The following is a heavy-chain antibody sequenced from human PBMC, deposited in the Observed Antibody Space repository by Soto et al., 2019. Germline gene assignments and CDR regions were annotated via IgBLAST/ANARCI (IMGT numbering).Heavy chain of an antibody. CDR2: ISWNSGSI. D-gene: IGHD3-3*01. J-gene: IGHJ4*02. CDR1: GFTFDDYA. Sequence: VQLVESGGGLVQPGRSLRLSCAASGFTFDDYAMHWVRQAPGKGLEWVSGISWNSGSIGYADSVKGRFTISRDNAKNSLYLQMNSLRAEDTALYYCAKGANYDFWSGYSLDYWGQGTLVTVSS. CDR3: AKGANYDFWSGYSLDY. V-gene: IGHV3-9*01.